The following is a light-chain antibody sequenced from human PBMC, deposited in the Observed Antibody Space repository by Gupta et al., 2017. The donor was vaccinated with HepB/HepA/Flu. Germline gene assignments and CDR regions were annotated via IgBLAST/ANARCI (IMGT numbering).Light chain of an antibody. CDR3: VGWDNSRSAYV. Sequence: QPVLTQPPSAAGTPGPRVIISCSGSTSNIGNDNAYWYQQLPGRAPKLLIYSDNQRPSGVPDRFSGSKSGTTASLAISGLRSEDEADYYCVGWDNSRSAYVFGAGTKVAVL. V-gene: IGLV1-47*02. J-gene: IGLJ1*01. CDR1: TSNIGNDN. CDR2: SDN.